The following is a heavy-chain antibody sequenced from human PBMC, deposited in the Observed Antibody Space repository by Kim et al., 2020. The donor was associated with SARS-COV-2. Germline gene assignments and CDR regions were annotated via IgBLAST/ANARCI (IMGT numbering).Heavy chain of an antibody. CDR3: SRDTAYDAFDI. J-gene: IGHJ3*02. V-gene: IGHV4-59*01. CDR1: VGSITGSY. Sequence: SETLSLTCTVSVGSITGSYWSWIRQPPGKGLEWIGFIYYTGSTNYNPSLKSRVTISVDTSKNQFSLRLRYVTAADTAVYYCSRDTAYDAFDIWGQGTMVTVSS. CDR2: IYYTGST.